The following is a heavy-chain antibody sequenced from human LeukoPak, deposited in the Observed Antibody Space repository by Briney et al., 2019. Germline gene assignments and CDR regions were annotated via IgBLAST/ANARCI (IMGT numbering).Heavy chain of an antibody. D-gene: IGHD3-3*01. J-gene: IGHJ6*03. CDR3: AKDWVFGVGGGYYYYYYMDV. CDR2: IKQDGSEK. V-gene: IGHV3-7*01. CDR1: GFTFSSYW. Sequence: QPGGSLRLSCAASGFTFSSYWMSWVRQAPGKGLEWVANIKQDGSEKYYVDSVKGRFTISRDNAKNSLYLQMNSLRAEDTAVYYCAKDWVFGVGGGYYYYYYMDVWGKGTTVTVSS.